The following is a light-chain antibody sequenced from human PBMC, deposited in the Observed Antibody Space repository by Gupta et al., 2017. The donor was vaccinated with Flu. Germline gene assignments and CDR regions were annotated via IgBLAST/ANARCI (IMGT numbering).Light chain of an antibody. CDR2: DNN. CDR3: GTWDISPGAGWV. CDR1: SSNIGNNF. V-gene: IGLV1-51*01. J-gene: IGLJ3*02. Sequence: QSVLTQPPSVSAAAGQRVTIACSGSSSNIGNNFVSWYQPVPGAAPNLLIYDNNKRPSGTPHRCSGSNSGTSATLGITGLQTGDEADYYCGTWDISPGAGWVFGGGTKLTVL.